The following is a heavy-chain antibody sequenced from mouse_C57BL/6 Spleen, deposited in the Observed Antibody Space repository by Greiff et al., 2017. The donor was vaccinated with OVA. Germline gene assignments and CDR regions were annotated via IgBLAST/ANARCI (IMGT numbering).Heavy chain of an antibody. CDR1: GYTFTSYW. CDR3: ARSSNGSYGSSWYVDV. Sequence: VQLQQPGAELVMPGASVKLSCKASGYTFTSYWMHWVKQRPGQGLEWIGEIDPSDSYTNYNQKFKGKSTLTVDKSSSTAYMQLSSLTSEDSAVYYGARSSNGSYGSSWYVDVWGTGTTVTVSS. J-gene: IGHJ1*03. D-gene: IGHD1-1*01. CDR2: IDPSDSYT. V-gene: IGHV1-69*01.